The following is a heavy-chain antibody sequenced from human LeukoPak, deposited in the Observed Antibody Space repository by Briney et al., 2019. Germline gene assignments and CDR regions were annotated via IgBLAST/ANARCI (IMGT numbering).Heavy chain of an antibody. CDR1: GFTFSSYA. CDR2: ISYDGSNK. CDR3: AREWELGIDY. D-gene: IGHD1-26*01. J-gene: IGHJ4*02. Sequence: GGSLRLSCAASGFTFSSYAMHWVRQAPGKGLEWVAVISYDGSNKYYADSVKGRFTISRDNSKNTLYLQMNSLRAEDTAVYYCAREWELGIDYWGQGTLVTVSS. V-gene: IGHV3-30-3*01.